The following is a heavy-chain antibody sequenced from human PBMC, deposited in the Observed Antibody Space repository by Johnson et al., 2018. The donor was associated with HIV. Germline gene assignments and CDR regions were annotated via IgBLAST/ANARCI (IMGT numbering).Heavy chain of an antibody. Sequence: QVQLVESGGGVVQPGRSLRLSCPASGFTFSNYAMHWVRQAPGKGLEWVAVISYDGSNKYYADSVKGRFTISRDNSKNTLYLQMNSLRAEDTAVYYCASVRSDYSNDDAFDIWGQGTMVTVSS. CDR2: ISYDGSNK. D-gene: IGHD4-11*01. J-gene: IGHJ3*02. CDR3: ASVRSDYSNDDAFDI. CDR1: GFTFSNYA. V-gene: IGHV3-30-3*01.